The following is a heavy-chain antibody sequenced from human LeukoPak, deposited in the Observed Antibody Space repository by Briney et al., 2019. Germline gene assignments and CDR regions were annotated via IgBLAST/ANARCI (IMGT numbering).Heavy chain of an antibody. CDR3: AREVVAAEFDY. CDR2: IYYSGST. J-gene: IGHJ4*02. D-gene: IGHD2-15*01. Sequence: PSETLSLTCTVSGGSISSYYWSWIRQPPGKGLEWIGYIYYSGSTNHNPSLKSRVTISVDTSKNQFSLKLSSVTAADTAVYYCAREVVAAEFDYWGQGTLVTVSS. CDR1: GGSISSYY. V-gene: IGHV4-59*01.